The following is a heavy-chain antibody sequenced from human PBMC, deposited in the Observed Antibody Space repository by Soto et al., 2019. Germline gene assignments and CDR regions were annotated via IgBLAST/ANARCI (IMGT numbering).Heavy chain of an antibody. CDR2: ISYDGSNK. CDR3: AREGGGTYGMDV. CDR1: GFTFSSYA. V-gene: IGHV3-30-3*01. Sequence: PGGSLRLSCAASGFTFSSYAMHWVRQAPGKGLEWVAVISYDGSNKYYADSVKGRFTISRDNSKNTLYLQMNSLRAEDTAVYYCAREGGGTYGMDVWGQGTTVTVSS. J-gene: IGHJ6*02. D-gene: IGHD3-16*01.